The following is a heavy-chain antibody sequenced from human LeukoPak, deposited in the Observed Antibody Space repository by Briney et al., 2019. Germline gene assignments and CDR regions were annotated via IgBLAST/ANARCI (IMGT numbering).Heavy chain of an antibody. V-gene: IGHV1-2*02. Sequence: GASVKVSCKASGYTFTGYYMHWVRQAPGQGLEWMGWINPNSGGTNCAQKFQGRVTMTRDTSISTAYMELSRLRSDDTAVYYCARTWIPYGMDVWGQGTTVTVSS. CDR1: GYTFTGYY. D-gene: IGHD5-12*01. CDR3: ARTWIPYGMDV. CDR2: INPNSGGT. J-gene: IGHJ6*02.